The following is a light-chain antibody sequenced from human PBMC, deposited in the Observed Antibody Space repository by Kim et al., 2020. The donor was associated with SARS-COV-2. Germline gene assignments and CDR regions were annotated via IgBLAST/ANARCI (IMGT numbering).Light chain of an antibody. CDR3: CSYAGSYTYV. Sequence: QSALTQPRSVSGSPGQSVTISCTGTSSDVGRYKYVSWYQQHPDRVPTIMIYDGSRRPSGVPDRFSVSKSGNTASLTISGLQAEDEADYYCCSYAGSYTYVFGTGTKVTVL. CDR2: DGS. V-gene: IGLV2-11*01. CDR1: SSDVGRYKY. J-gene: IGLJ1*01.